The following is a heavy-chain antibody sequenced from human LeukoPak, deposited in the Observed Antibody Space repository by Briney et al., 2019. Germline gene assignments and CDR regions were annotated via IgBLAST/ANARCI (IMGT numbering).Heavy chain of an antibody. Sequence: SETLPLTCTVSGGSISSGSYYWGWIRQPPGKGLEWIGNIYNSGSTYYKPSLKSRVTISVDTSKNQFSLRLSSAIAADTAVYYCARHGSGTYYTVLDFWGQGTLVTVSS. J-gene: IGHJ4*02. D-gene: IGHD3-10*01. CDR1: GGSISSGSYY. CDR2: IYNSGST. CDR3: ARHGSGTYYTVLDF. V-gene: IGHV4-39*01.